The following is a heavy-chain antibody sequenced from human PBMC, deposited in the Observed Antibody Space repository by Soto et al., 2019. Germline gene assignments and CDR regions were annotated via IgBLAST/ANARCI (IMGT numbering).Heavy chain of an antibody. D-gene: IGHD3-3*01. J-gene: IGHJ4*02. CDR1: GFTFDDYA. CDR3: AKGAVTSIFAYFDY. CDR2: ISWNSGNI. Sequence: EVHLVESGGGLVQPGRSLRLSCAASGFTFDDYAMHWVRQVPGKGLEWVSSISWNSGNIVYADSVKGRFTISRDSANNSLYLQMNSLKTEDTALYYCAKGAVTSIFAYFDYWGQGTVSPSPQ. V-gene: IGHV3-9*01.